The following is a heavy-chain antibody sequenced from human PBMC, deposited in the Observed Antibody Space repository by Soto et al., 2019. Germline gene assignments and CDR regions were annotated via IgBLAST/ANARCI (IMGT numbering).Heavy chain of an antibody. CDR3: ARNYDFWSGYLDY. V-gene: IGHV1-69*13. CDR1: GGTFSSYA. D-gene: IGHD3-3*01. J-gene: IGHJ4*02. CDR2: IIPIFGTA. Sequence: SVKVSCKASGGTFSSYAISWVRQAPGQGLEWMGGIIPIFGTANYAQKFQGRVTITADESTSTAYMELSSLRSEDTAVYYCARNYDFWSGYLDYWGQGTLVTVSS.